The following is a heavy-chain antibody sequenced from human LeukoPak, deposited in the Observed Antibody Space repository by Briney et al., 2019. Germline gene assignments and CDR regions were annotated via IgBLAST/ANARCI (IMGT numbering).Heavy chain of an antibody. V-gene: IGHV4-34*01. D-gene: IGHD2-2*01. J-gene: IGHJ5*02. CDR1: GGSFSGYY. CDR3: ARGGRGIPTARQFYTGNWLDP. Sequence: SETLSLTCAVYGGSFSGYYWSWIRQPPGKGLEWIGEINHSGSTNYNPSLKSRVTISVDTSKNQFSLKLSSVTAADTAVYYCARGGRGIPTARQFYTGNWLDPWGQRTLVTVSS. CDR2: INHSGST.